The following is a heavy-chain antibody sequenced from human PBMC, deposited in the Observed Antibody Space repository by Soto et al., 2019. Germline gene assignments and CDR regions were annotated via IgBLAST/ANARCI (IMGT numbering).Heavy chain of an antibody. D-gene: IGHD2-15*01. Sequence: LGESLKISCKGSGYSFTSYWIGWVRQMPGKGLEWMGIIYPGDSDTRYSPSFQGQVTISADKSISTAYLQWSSLKASDTAMYYCARGAFFCGGGSCFESKYGGYAPAFFDYWAQGPRVTVS. CDR1: GYSFTSYW. CDR3: ARGAFFCGGGSCFESKYGGYAPAFFDY. J-gene: IGHJ4*02. CDR2: IYPGDSDT. V-gene: IGHV5-51*01.